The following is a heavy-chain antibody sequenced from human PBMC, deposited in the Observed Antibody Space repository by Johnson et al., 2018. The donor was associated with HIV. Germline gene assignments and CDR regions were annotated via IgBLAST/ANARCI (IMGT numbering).Heavy chain of an antibody. Sequence: VQLVESGGGVVRPGGSLRLSCAASGFTFDDYGMTWVRQAPGKGLEWVSGIYWNGVRTTYADSVKGRFTISRDNAKNSLYLQMNSLRAEDTALYYCARGPQGIATPDAFDIWGQGTMVTVSS. CDR2: IYWNGVRT. V-gene: IGHV3-20*04. D-gene: IGHD2-21*01. CDR1: GFTFDDYG. J-gene: IGHJ3*02. CDR3: ARGPQGIATPDAFDI.